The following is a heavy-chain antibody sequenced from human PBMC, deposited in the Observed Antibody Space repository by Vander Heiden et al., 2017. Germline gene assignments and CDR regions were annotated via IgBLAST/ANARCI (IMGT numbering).Heavy chain of an antibody. J-gene: IGHJ3*02. V-gene: IGHV1-69*06. D-gene: IGHD1-26*01. CDR1: GGTFSSYT. CDR2: IITIFGTA. Sequence: QVQLVQSGAEVKKPGSAVKVSCTPSGGTFSSYTISWVRQAPGQGLEWMGAIITIFGTANYAQKFQGRVTITADKSTRTAYMELSSLRSEDTAVYYCARDQVGATLGRTDDAFDIWGQGTMVTVSS. CDR3: ARDQVGATLGRTDDAFDI.